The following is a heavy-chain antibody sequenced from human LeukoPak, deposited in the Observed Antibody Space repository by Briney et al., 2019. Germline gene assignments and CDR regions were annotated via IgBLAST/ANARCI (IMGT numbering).Heavy chain of an antibody. D-gene: IGHD6-19*01. CDR2: INHSGST. J-gene: IGHJ4*02. Sequence: SETLSLTCAVYGGSFSGYYWSWIRQPPEKGLEWIGEINHSGSTNYNPSLKSRVTISVDTSKNQFSPKLSSVTAADTAVYYCASIGRYSSSGFDYWGQGTLVTVSS. CDR1: GGSFSGYY. V-gene: IGHV4-34*01. CDR3: ASIGRYSSSGFDY.